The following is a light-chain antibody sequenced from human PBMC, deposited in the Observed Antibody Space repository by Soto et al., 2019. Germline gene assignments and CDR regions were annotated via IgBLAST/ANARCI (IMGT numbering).Light chain of an antibody. CDR3: QHYVTWPLT. V-gene: IGKV3D-15*03. J-gene: IGKJ4*01. CDR2: DTS. CDR1: QGIGDT. Sequence: TKYQATLSVTPGAGATLSGKACQGIGDTLAWYQQKPGQTPRLLIYDTSIRATGVPARFSGSRSGAEFTLTISILQSEDFGVYYCQHYVTWPLTFGGGTKVDIK.